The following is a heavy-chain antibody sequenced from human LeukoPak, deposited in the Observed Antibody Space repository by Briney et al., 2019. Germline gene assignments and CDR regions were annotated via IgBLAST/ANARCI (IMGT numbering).Heavy chain of an antibody. CDR2: IKYDGTNK. CDR1: GFIFSRYG. J-gene: IGHJ4*02. V-gene: IGHV3-30*02. Sequence: PGGSLRLSCAASGFIFSRYGIHWVRQAPGKGLEWVAFIKYDGTNKYYADSVKGRFTISRDNSENTLYLQMNSLRTEDTALYYCARGDWGIYYFDYWGQGVLVTVSS. CDR3: ARGDWGIYYFDY. D-gene: IGHD7-27*01.